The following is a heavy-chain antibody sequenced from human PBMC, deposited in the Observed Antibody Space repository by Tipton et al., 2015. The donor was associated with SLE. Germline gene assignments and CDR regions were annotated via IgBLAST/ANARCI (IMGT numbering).Heavy chain of an antibody. D-gene: IGHD4-17*01. CDR2: IYYTGSA. J-gene: IGHJ6*02. CDR1: GGSISSDTYY. CDR3: ARHYDYYYYGMDV. V-gene: IGHV4-39*01. Sequence: TLSLTCTVSGGSISSDTYYWDWIRQPPGEGLEWVGSIYYTGSAYHNPSLKSRVTISVDTSKNQFSLKLSSVTAADTAVYYCARHYDYYYYGMDVWGQGTTVSVSS.